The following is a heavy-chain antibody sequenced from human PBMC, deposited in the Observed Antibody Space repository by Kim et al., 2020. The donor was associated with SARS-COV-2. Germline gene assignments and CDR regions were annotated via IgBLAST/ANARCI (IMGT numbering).Heavy chain of an antibody. D-gene: IGHD3-10*01. J-gene: IGHJ4*02. Sequence: IDYADSVKGRFTISRDNAKNSLYLQMNSLRAEDTAVYYCAIPWVVRGVDWGQGTLVTVSS. CDR3: AIPWVVRGVD. V-gene: IGHV3-21*01. CDR2: I.